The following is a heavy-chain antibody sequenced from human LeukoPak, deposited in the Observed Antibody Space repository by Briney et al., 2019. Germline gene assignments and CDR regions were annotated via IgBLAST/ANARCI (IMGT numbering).Heavy chain of an antibody. D-gene: IGHD3-22*01. CDR2: ISGSGGST. V-gene: IGHV3-23*01. J-gene: IGHJ4*02. CDR1: GFTVSSNF. CDR3: AKDPDYYDSSGYYYGTLFDY. Sequence: PGGSLRLSCAASGFTVSSNFMSWVRQAPGKGLEWVSAISGSGGSTYYADSVKGRFTISRDNSKNTLYLQMNSLRAEDTAVYYCAKDPDYYDSSGYYYGTLFDYWGQGTLVTVSS.